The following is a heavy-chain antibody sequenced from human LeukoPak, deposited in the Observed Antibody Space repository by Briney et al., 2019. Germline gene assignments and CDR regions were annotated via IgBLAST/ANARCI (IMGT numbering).Heavy chain of an antibody. J-gene: IGHJ4*02. CDR2: ISGSGGST. Sequence: GGSLRLSCAASGFTFSSYAMNWVRQAPGKGLEWVSAISGSGGSTYYADSVKGRFTISRDNSKNTLYLQMNSLRAEDTAVYYCAKDFGNCGGDCYYFDYWGQGTLVTVSS. D-gene: IGHD2-21*01. V-gene: IGHV3-23*01. CDR1: GFTFSSYA. CDR3: AKDFGNCGGDCYYFDY.